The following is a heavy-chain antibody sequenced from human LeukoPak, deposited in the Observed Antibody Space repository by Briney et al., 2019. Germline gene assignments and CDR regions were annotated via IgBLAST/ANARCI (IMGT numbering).Heavy chain of an antibody. CDR1: GGSISNYL. V-gene: IGHV4-59*08. J-gene: IGHJ6*02. Sequence: PSETLSLTCTVSGGSISNYLWSWIRQSPGQGPEWIGYISSSGTKYNPSLGSRVTISVDTSKNQFSMMLSSVTAADTAEYYCARQYYYGSGTLDVWGQGTTVTVSS. CDR2: ISSSGT. CDR3: ARQYYYGSGTLDV. D-gene: IGHD3-10*01.